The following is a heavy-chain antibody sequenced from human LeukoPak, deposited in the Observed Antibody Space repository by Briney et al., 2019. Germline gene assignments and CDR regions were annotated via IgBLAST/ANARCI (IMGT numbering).Heavy chain of an antibody. CDR3: ARCGEMATISRSYCDH. CDR2: IYPGDSDT. V-gene: IGHV5-51*01. Sequence: GESLKISCKGFEYSFTYYWIGWVRLMPGKGLEWMGIIYPGDSDTRYSPSFQGQVTISADKSISTTYLQWSSLRASDTAMYYCARCGEMATISRSYCDHGGQGTLVTIAA. CDR1: EYSFTYYW. D-gene: IGHD5-24*01. J-gene: IGHJ4*01.